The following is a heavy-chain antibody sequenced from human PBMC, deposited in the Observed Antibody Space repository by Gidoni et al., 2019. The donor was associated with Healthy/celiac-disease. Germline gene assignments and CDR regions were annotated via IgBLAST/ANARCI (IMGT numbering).Heavy chain of an antibody. J-gene: IGHJ4*02. CDR2: IKSKTDGGTT. Sequence: EVQLVESGGGLVKPGGSLRLSCAASGFTFSNAWLSWLRQAPGKGLEWVGRIKSKTDGGTTDDAAPVKGRFTISRDDSKNTLYLQMNSLKTEDTAVYYCTTDPPGYYDSSGYYYEGYFDYWGQGTLVTVSS. D-gene: IGHD3-22*01. V-gene: IGHV3-15*01. CDR1: GFTFSNAW. CDR3: TTDPPGYYDSSGYYYEGYFDY.